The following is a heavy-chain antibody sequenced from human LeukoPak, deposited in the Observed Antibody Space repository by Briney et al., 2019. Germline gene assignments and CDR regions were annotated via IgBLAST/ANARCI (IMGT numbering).Heavy chain of an antibody. V-gene: IGHV3-30*18. Sequence: GGSLRLSCAASGFTFSRYCMHWVRQAPGKGLEWVAVISYDGSNKYYADFVKGRFTISRDNSKNTLYLQMNSLRAEDTAVYYCAKDRNQQHIDYWGQGTLVTVSS. CDR3: AKDRNQQHIDY. CDR1: GFTFSRYC. D-gene: IGHD6-13*01. J-gene: IGHJ4*02. CDR2: ISYDGSNK.